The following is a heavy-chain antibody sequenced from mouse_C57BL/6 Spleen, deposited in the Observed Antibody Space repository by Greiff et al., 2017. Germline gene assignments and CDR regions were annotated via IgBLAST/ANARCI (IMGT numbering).Heavy chain of an antibody. Sequence: EVKLVESGGGLVKPGGSLKLSCAASGFTFSDYGMHWVRQAPEKGLEWVAYISSGSSTIYYADTVKGRFTISRDNAKNTLFLQMTSLRSEDTAMYYCARPSYYDYGGAMDYWGQGTSVTVSS. CDR2: ISSGSSTI. CDR1: GFTFSDYG. J-gene: IGHJ4*01. V-gene: IGHV5-17*01. CDR3: ARPSYYDYGGAMDY. D-gene: IGHD2-4*01.